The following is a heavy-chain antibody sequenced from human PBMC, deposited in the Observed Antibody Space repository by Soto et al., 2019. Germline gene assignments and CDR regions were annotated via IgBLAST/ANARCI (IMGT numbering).Heavy chain of an antibody. CDR1: GGTFTKYA. CDR3: ASAVAGLGGSSGWRDYAFDV. V-gene: IGHV1-69*01. CDR2: IVPLTGTT. J-gene: IGHJ3*01. D-gene: IGHD6-19*01. Sequence: QVQLVQTGAEVRKPGSSMKVSCKASGGTFTKYAITWVRQAPRQGRERIGGIVPLTGTTNYAQNFRIRVTVLEAEATRKAYLELCRLISEQTAVSYCASAVAGLGGSSGWRDYAFDVCGPWTIVIVS.